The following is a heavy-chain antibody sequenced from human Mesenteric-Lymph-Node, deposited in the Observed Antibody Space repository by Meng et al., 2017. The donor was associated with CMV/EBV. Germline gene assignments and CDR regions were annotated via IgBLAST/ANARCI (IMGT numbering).Heavy chain of an antibody. V-gene: IGHV3-23*01. CDR3: AKASIYYYYGMDV. CDR2: ISGSGGST. CDR1: GFNFRTYT. Sequence: GGSLRLSCVASGFNFRTYTLNWVRQAPGKGLEWVSGISGSGGSTYYADSVKGRFTISRDNSKNTLYLQMNSLRAEDTALYYCAKASIYYYYGMDVWGQGSTVTVSS. J-gene: IGHJ6*02.